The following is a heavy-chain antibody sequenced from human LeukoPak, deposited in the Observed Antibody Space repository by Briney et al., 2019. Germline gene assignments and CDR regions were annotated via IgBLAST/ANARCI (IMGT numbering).Heavy chain of an antibody. CDR3: ARGLYYYDSSGPFDY. D-gene: IGHD3-22*01. CDR2: INPNSGGT. Sequence: ASVKVSCKASGYTFTDYYMHWVRQAPGQGLEWMGWINPNSGGTDYAQKFQGRVTMTRDTSISTAYMELSRLRSDGTAVYYCARGLYYYDSSGPFDYWGQGTLVTVSS. V-gene: IGHV1-2*02. CDR1: GYTFTDYY. J-gene: IGHJ4*02.